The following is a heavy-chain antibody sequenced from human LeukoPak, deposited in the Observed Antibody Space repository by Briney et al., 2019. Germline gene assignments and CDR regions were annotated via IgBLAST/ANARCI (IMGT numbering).Heavy chain of an antibody. CDR1: GFTFSSYG. J-gene: IGHJ4*02. CDR3: AKAGYSSSWSFGY. CDR2: ISYDGSNK. D-gene: IGHD6-13*01. Sequence: GGSLRLSCAASGFTFSSYGMHWVRQAPGKGLEWVAVISYDGSNKYYADSVKGRFTISRDNSKNTLYLQMNSLRAEDTAVYYCAKAGYSSSWSFGYWGQGTLVTVSS. V-gene: IGHV3-30*18.